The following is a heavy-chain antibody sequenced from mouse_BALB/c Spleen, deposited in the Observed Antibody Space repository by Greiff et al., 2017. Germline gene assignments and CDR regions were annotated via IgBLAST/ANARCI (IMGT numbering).Heavy chain of an antibody. CDR1: GFSLTSYG. J-gene: IGHJ1*01. CDR2: IWSDGST. D-gene: IGHD2-14*01. V-gene: IGHV2-6-2*01. CDR3: ARHKGYRYDGWYFDV. Sequence: VQGVESGPDLVAPSQSLSITCTVSGFSLTSYGVHWVRQPPGKGLEWLVVIWSDGSTTYNSALKSRLSISKDNSKSQVFLKMNSLQTDDTAMYYCARHKGYRYDGWYFDVWGAGTTVTVSS.